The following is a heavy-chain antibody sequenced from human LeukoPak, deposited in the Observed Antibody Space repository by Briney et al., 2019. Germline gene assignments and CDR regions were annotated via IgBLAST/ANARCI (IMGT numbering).Heavy chain of an antibody. Sequence: GGSLRLSCAASGFTFSSYEMNWVRQAPGKGLEWVAVISYDGSNKYYADSVKGRFTISRDNSKNTLYLQMNSLRAEDTAVYYCARSKIQLWLIHYWGQGTLVTVSS. CDR1: GFTFSSYE. V-gene: IGHV3-30*04. J-gene: IGHJ4*02. CDR3: ARSKIQLWLIHY. D-gene: IGHD5-18*01. CDR2: ISYDGSNK.